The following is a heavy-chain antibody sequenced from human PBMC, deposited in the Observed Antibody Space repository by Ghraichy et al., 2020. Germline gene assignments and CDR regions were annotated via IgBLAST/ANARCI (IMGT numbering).Heavy chain of an antibody. J-gene: IGHJ6*02. CDR1: GFTFSSYW. D-gene: IGHD3-10*01. Sequence: GGSLRLSCEASGFTFSSYWMHWVRQAPGKGLVWVSRLNTDGSNRRYADSVKGRFTVSRDNAKNTLYLQMNSLRPDDTGRYFCARAGGRYYFYQDPMDVWGQGTTVTVSS. V-gene: IGHV3-74*01. CDR2: LNTDGSNR. CDR3: ARAGGRYYFYQDPMDV.